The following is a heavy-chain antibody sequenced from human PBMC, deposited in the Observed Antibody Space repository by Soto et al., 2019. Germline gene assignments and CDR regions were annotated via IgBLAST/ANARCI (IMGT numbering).Heavy chain of an antibody. Sequence: PGGSLRLSCAASGFTFSSYAMHWVRQAPGKGLEWVAVISYDGSNKYYADSVKGRFTISRDNSKNTLYLQMNSLRAEDTAVYYCARDRVRFLEWFPGYWGQGTLVTVSS. J-gene: IGHJ4*02. V-gene: IGHV3-30-3*01. CDR1: GFTFSSYA. CDR2: ISYDGSNK. CDR3: ARDRVRFLEWFPGY. D-gene: IGHD3-3*01.